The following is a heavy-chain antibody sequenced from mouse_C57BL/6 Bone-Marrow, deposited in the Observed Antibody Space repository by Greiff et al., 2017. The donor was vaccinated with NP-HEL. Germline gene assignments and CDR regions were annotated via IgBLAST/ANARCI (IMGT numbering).Heavy chain of an antibody. D-gene: IGHD1-1*01. CDR1: GYTFTSYW. J-gene: IGHJ3*01. CDR3: TVTYYYGSRAWFAY. V-gene: IGHV1-5*01. Sequence: VHLKQSGTVLARPGASVKMSCKTSGYTFTSYWMHWVKQRPGQGLEWIGAIYPGNSDTSYNQKFKGKAKLTAVTSASTAYMELSSLTNGDSAVYYCTVTYYYGSRAWFAYWGQGTLVTVSA. CDR2: IYPGNSDT.